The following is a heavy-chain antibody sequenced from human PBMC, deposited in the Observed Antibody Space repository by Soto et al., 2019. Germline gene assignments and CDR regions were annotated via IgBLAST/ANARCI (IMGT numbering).Heavy chain of an antibody. V-gene: IGHV3-23*01. Sequence: DVQLLESGGGLVQPGGSLRLSCAASGFTFSDYAMTWVRQAPGKGLEWVSGIGGGGGDTYYADSVKGRFTISRDNSKNTLYLQMNSLRAEEAAVYYCATDAVPYNGQWAWFDPWGQGTLVTVSS. D-gene: IGHD3-10*01. CDR2: IGGGGGDT. CDR1: GFTFSDYA. J-gene: IGHJ5*02. CDR3: ATDAVPYNGQWAWFDP.